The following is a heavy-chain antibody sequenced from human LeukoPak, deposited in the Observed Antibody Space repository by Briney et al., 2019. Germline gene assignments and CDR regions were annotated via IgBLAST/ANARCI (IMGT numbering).Heavy chain of an antibody. Sequence: ASVKVSCKASGYTFTGYYMHWVRQVPGQGLEWMGWINPNSGGTNYAQKFQGRVTMTRDTSTSTVYMELSSLRSEDTAVYYCALYYDSSGYRIWGQGTLVTVSS. D-gene: IGHD3-22*01. J-gene: IGHJ4*02. CDR1: GYTFTGYY. CDR2: INPNSGGT. CDR3: ALYYDSSGYRI. V-gene: IGHV1-2*02.